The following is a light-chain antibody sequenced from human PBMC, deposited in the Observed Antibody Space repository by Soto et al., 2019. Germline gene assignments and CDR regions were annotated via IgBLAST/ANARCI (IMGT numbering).Light chain of an antibody. CDR3: QVLDIKTDNYF. Sequence: SYELTQSPSVSVAPEKTATITCGGNNIGNKRVHWYRQKPGQAPVLLISYDSDRPSGIPERFSGSNSGNTATLTISRVEAGDEADYYCQVLDIKTDNYFFGSGTKVTVL. CDR2: YDS. J-gene: IGLJ1*01. CDR1: NIGNKR. V-gene: IGLV3-21*04.